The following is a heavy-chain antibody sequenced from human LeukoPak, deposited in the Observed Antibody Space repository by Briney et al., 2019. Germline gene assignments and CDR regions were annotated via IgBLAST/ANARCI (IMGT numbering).Heavy chain of an antibody. D-gene: IGHD5/OR15-5a*01. Sequence: SETLPLTCTVSGGSISSSNYYWAWIRQPPGKGLEWIGSIYYSGSTYYNPSLKSRLTISVDTSKNQFSLKLSSVTAADTAVYYCARRIIVSTIDYWGQGTLVTVSS. J-gene: IGHJ4*02. CDR2: IYYSGST. V-gene: IGHV4-39*01. CDR1: GGSISSSNYY. CDR3: ARRIIVSTIDY.